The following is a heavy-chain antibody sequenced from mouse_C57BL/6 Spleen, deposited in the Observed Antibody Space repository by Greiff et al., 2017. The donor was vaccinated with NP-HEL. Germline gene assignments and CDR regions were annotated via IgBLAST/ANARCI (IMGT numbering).Heavy chain of an antibody. CDR3: ARCPLYYFDY. Sequence: VQLQQSGAELARPGASVKMSCKASGYTFTSYTMHWVKQRPGPGLEWIGYINPSSGYTKYNQKFKDKATLTADKSSSTAYMQLSSLTSEDSAVYYCARCPLYYFDYWGQGTTLTVSS. J-gene: IGHJ2*01. CDR2: INPSSGYT. V-gene: IGHV1-4*01. D-gene: IGHD6-1*01. CDR1: GYTFTSYT.